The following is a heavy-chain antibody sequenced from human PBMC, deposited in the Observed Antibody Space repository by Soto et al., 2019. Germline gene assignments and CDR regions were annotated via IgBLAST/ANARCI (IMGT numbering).Heavy chain of an antibody. CDR1: GFTFRNYN. CDR2: ISTGGAYM. CDR3: ARDIASPGGDYFYS. Sequence: EVQLVESGGGLVKAGGSLRLFCTASGFTFRNYNMNWVRQAPGKGLEWVSAISTGGAYMFYADSVKVRFTFSRDNAQNSLFLQIDSPRAEDTAVYYCARDIASPGGDYFYSWGQGTLVTVSS. D-gene: IGHD2-21*01. V-gene: IGHV3-21*06. J-gene: IGHJ4*02.